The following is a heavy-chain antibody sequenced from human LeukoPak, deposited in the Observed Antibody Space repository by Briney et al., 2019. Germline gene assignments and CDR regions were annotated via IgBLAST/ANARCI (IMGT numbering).Heavy chain of an antibody. J-gene: IGHJ4*02. CDR3: VKDRKDGYNRMSMGFDY. D-gene: IGHD5-24*01. V-gene: IGHV3-64D*09. CDR1: GFTFSSYA. CDR2: ISSNGGST. Sequence: GGSLRLSCSASGFTFSSYAMHWVRQAPGKGLEYVSAISSNGGSTYYADSVKGRFTISRDNSKNTLYLQMSSLRAEDTAVYYCVKDRKDGYNRMSMGFDYWGQGTLVTVSS.